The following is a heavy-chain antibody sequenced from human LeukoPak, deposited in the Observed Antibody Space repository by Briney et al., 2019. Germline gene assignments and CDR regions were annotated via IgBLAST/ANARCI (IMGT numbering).Heavy chain of an antibody. Sequence: GASAKVSCKASGGTFSSYAISWVRQAPGQGLEWMGRISPILVIANYAQKFQGRVTITADNSTSTAYMELSSLRSEDTAVYYCARDVPLGGGNWFDPWGQGTLVTVSP. V-gene: IGHV1-69*04. CDR3: ARDVPLGGGNWFDP. D-gene: IGHD3-16*01. J-gene: IGHJ5*02. CDR1: GGTFSSYA. CDR2: ISPILVIA.